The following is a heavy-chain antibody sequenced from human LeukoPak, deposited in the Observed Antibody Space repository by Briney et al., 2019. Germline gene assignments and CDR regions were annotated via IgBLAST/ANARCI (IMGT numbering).Heavy chain of an antibody. CDR1: GGSISGYY. D-gene: IGHD4-23*01. Sequence: PSETLSHTRTVPGGSISGYYYNWIPPPPGEGLERIGYIYYSGSTNYNPSLKSRVTISLDTSKNQFSLKLSSVTTADTAVYYCARSVVTLYWYFDLWGRGTLVTVSS. CDR3: ARSVVTLYWYFDL. V-gene: IGHV4-59*01. CDR2: IYYSGST. J-gene: IGHJ2*01.